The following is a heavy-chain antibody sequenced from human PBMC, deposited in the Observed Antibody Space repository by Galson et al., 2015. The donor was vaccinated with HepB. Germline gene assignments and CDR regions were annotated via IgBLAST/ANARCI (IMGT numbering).Heavy chain of an antibody. V-gene: IGHV3-53*01. J-gene: IGHJ4*02. D-gene: IGHD3-9*01. CDR1: GFSVSSNY. CDR2: IYSGGST. Sequence: SLRLSCAVSGFSVSSNYMSWVRQAPGKGLEWVSVIYSGGSTKFADFVKGRFSISRDNSKNTLYLHMNSLRADDTAVYYCARVRRYFDNQWRFFDYWGQGTLVTVSS. CDR3: ARVRRYFDNQWRFFDY.